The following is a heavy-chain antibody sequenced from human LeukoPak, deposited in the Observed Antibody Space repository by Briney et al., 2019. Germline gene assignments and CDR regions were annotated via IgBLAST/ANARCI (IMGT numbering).Heavy chain of an antibody. D-gene: IGHD3-22*01. CDR3: NTGGYYFDF. J-gene: IGHJ4*02. Sequence: PGGSLRLSCVGSGFIFSNAWMNWVRQAPGKGLEWVGRFKSKADGGTTDYAAPVKGRFTVSRDGSKNTFYLQMNSLKIEDTAVYYCNTGGYYFDFWGRGTLVTVSS. CDR1: GFIFSNAW. V-gene: IGHV3-15*01. CDR2: FKSKADGGTT.